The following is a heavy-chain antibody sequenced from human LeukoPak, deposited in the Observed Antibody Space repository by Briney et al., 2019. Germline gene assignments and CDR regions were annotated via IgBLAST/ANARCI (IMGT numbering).Heavy chain of an antibody. J-gene: IGHJ5*02. CDR3: ARGGVTTDDWFDP. CDR2: IYYSGST. D-gene: IGHD4-17*01. V-gene: IGHV4-59*12. CDR1: GGSISSYY. Sequence: SETLSLTCTVSGGSISSYYWSWIRQPPGKGLEWIGYIYYSGSTNYNPSLKSRVTISVDTSKNQFSLKLSSVTAADTAVYYCARGGVTTDDWFDPWGQGTLVTVSS.